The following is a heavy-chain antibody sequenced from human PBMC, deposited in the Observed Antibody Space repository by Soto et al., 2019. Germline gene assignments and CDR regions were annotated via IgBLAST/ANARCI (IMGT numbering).Heavy chain of an antibody. CDR1: GFTFRNYW. D-gene: IGHD2-15*01. V-gene: IGHV3-74*02. Sequence: VQLVESGGGLVQPGGSLRLSCAASGFTFRNYWMYWVRQAPGQGLEWVSRINSDGSVSSYADSVKGRLTISRDNVKNTLYLLMDNLRAADTAVYYCARGDCVGGSCYSLAGSFYYYMDAWGKGTTVTVFS. J-gene: IGHJ6*03. CDR2: INSDGSVS. CDR3: ARGDCVGGSCYSLAGSFYYYMDA.